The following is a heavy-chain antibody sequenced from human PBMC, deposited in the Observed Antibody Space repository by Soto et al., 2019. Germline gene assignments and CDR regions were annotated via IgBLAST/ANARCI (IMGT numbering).Heavy chain of an antibody. CDR2: MYYSGST. V-gene: IGHV4-39*01. CDR1: GGSISSSSYY. Sequence: HLQLQESGPGLVKPSETLSLTCAVSGGSISSSSYYWGWIRQPPGKGLEWIGNMYYSGSTYHNPSLKSRVTISVDTSKNQFSLRLTSVTAADTAVYYCVAFGGVDDYWGQGTLVTVSS. D-gene: IGHD3-16*01. CDR3: VAFGGVDDY. J-gene: IGHJ4*02.